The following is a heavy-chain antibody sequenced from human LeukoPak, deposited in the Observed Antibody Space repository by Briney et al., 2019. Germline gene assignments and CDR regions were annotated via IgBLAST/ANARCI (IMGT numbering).Heavy chain of an antibody. D-gene: IGHD2-2*01. CDR3: ARADCSSSTCYLRRSWFDP. Sequence: PGGSLRLSCAASGFSFSGHDMNWVRQAPGKGLEWVSSISFSSTYIYYADSVRGRFTISRDNAKNSLYLQMNSLRVEDTAVYYCARADCSSSTCYLRRSWFDPWSQGTLVTVSS. V-gene: IGHV3-21*01. CDR2: ISFSSTYI. CDR1: GFSFSGHD. J-gene: IGHJ5*02.